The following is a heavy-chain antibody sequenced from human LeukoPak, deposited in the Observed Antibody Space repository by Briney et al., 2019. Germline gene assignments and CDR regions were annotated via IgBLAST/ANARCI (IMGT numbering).Heavy chain of an antibody. CDR2: IILILGMA. V-gene: IGHV1-69*04. J-gene: IGHJ4*02. CDR1: GGTFSSYA. D-gene: IGHD3-10*01. Sequence: SVKVSCKASGGTFSSYAISWVRQAPGQGLEWMGRIILILGMANYAQKFRGRVTITADKSTSTAYMELSSLRSEDTAVYYCATDGSGSLLWLWGQGPLVTVSS. CDR3: ATDGSGSLLWL.